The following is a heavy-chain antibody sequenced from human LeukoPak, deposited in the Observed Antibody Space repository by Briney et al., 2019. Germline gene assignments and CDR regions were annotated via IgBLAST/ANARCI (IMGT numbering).Heavy chain of an antibody. V-gene: IGHV1-18*01. CDR3: AMLTVTNYLFDY. D-gene: IGHD4-11*01. Sequence: ASVKVSCMASGYTFTSYGISWVRQAPGQGLEWMGWISAYNGNTNYAQKLQGRVTMTTDTSTSAAYMELRSLRSDDTAVYYCAMLTVTNYLFDYWGQGTLVTVSS. CDR2: ISAYNGNT. CDR1: GYTFTSYG. J-gene: IGHJ4*02.